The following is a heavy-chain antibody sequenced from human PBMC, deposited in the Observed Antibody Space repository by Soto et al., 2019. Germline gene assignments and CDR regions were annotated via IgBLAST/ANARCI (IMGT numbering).Heavy chain of an antibody. CDR3: LSPHRYRYSYGYLDY. CDR1: GFTFSSHA. Sequence: GGSLRLSCAASGFTFSSHAMHWVRQAPGKGLEWMAVIAYDGSDKYYADSVQGRFTISRDNSKNTVYLQMNSLRAEDTAVYYCLSPHRYRYSYGYLDYWGQGTLVTVSS. V-gene: IGHV3-30-3*02. CDR2: IAYDGSDK. J-gene: IGHJ4*02. D-gene: IGHD5-18*01.